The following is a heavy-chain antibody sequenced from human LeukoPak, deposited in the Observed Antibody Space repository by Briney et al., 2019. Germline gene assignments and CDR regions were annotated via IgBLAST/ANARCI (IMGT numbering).Heavy chain of an antibody. V-gene: IGHV1-2*02. Sequence: ASVKVSCKASGYTFTDYYMHWVRQAPGQGLEGMGWINPYSGGTNYEQKFQGRGTMTRDTSISTAYMEVSRVRSDDTAMYYCARGSSTRVYYYYYMDVWGKGTTVTVSS. CDR1: GYTFTDYY. CDR2: INPYSGGT. CDR3: ARGSSTRVYYYYYMDV. D-gene: IGHD6-6*01. J-gene: IGHJ6*03.